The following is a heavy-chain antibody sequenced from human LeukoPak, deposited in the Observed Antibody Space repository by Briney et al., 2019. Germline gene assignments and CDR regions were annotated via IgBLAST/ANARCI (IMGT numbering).Heavy chain of an antibody. CDR3: AKDQEATVTPGDAFDI. J-gene: IGHJ3*02. V-gene: IGHV3-30*18. CDR2: ISYDGSNK. D-gene: IGHD4-17*01. Sequence: RSGGSLRLSCAASGFTFSSYGMHWVRQAPGKGLEWVAVISYDGSNKYYADSVKGRFTISRDNSKNTLYLQMNSLRAEDTAVYYCAKDQEATVTPGDAFDIWGQGTMVTVSS. CDR1: GFTFSSYG.